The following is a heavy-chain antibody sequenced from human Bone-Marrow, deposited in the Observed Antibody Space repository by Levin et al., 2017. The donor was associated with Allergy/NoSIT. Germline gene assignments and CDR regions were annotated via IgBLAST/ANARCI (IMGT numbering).Heavy chain of an antibody. Sequence: SETLSLTCAVYGGSFSGYYWSWIRQPPGKGLEWIGEINHSGSTNYNPSLKSRVTISVDTSKNQFSLKLSSVTAADTAVYYCARGFIAAATVTTVELWGQGTLVTVSS. J-gene: IGHJ4*02. CDR1: GGSFSGYY. D-gene: IGHD4-11*01. CDR2: INHSGST. CDR3: ARGFIAAATVTTVEL. V-gene: IGHV4-34*01.